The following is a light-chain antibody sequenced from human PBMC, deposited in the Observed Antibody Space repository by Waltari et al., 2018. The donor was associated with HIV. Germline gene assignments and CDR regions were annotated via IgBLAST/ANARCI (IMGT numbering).Light chain of an antibody. J-gene: IGKJ2*03. CDR2: GSS. Sequence: IVMTQSPATLSVSPGERATPSCRPSQRVNTHLAWYQQKPGQAPSLLIYGSSFRATGSPARFSGSGSGTDFAVNISSLQSEDFAVEYGQQYKNWALYSPGEGTKLKIK. V-gene: IGKV3-15*01. CDR1: QRVNTH. CDR3: QQYKNWALYS.